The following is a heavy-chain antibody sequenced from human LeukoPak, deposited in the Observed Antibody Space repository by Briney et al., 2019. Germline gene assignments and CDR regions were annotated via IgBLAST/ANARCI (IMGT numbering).Heavy chain of an antibody. Sequence: SETLSLTCTVSGCSISIYYWSWIRQPPGKGLEWTGYIYYSGSTSYNPSLKSRVTMSVDTSKNQFFLKLSSVTAADTALYCGAGMYNGNYRYAFDNWGQGTMVTVSS. D-gene: IGHD1-26*01. CDR2: IYYSGST. J-gene: IGHJ3*02. CDR1: GCSISIYY. CDR3: AGMYNGNYRYAFDN. V-gene: IGHV4-59*12.